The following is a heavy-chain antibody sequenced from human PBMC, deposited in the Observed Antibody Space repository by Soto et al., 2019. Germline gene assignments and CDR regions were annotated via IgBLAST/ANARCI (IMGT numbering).Heavy chain of an antibody. CDR2: TYYRSKWYN. CDR3: ARVATIVVVPAATGYYYYGMDV. Sequence: SQTLSLTCAISGDSVSSNSAAWNWIRQSPSRGLEWLGRTYYRSKWYNDYAVSVKSRITINPDTSKDQFSLQLNSVTPEDTAVYYCARVATIVVVPAATGYYYYGMDVWGQGTTVTVSS. V-gene: IGHV6-1*01. J-gene: IGHJ6*02. CDR1: GDSVSSNSAA. D-gene: IGHD2-2*01.